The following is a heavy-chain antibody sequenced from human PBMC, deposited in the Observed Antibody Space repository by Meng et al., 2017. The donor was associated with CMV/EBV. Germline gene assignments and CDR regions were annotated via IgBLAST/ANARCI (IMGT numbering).Heavy chain of an antibody. CDR3: AKGGNCFDP. J-gene: IGHJ5*02. V-gene: IGHV4-34*01. CDR1: GGSFCSYY. CDR2: INHSGST. Sequence: VQLQQGGARPWKPSKTSSPTSAAYGGSFCSYYWSWIRQPPGKGLGWIGEINHSGSTNYNPSLKSRVTISVDTSKNQFSLKLSSVTAADTALYYCAKGGNCFDPWGQGTLVTVSS.